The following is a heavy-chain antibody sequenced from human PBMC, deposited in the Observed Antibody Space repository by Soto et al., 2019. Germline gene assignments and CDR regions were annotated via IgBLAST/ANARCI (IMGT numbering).Heavy chain of an antibody. D-gene: IGHD2-2*01. CDR2: ICYSRST. J-gene: IGHJ4*02. CDR1: GGSISGGDYY. V-gene: IGHV4-30-4*01. CDR3: ARERGWDIVVGPAAHYFDS. Sequence: SETLSLTCTVSGGSISGGDYYWSWIRQPPGKGLEWIGYICYSRSTYYSPSLKSRVTISVDTSINHLSLKLSSLTAADTAVYYCARERGWDIVVGPAAHYFDSWGQGTLVTVSS.